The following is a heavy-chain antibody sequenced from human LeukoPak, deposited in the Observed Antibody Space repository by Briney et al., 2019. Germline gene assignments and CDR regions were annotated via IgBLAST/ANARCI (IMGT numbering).Heavy chain of an antibody. J-gene: IGHJ6*02. V-gene: IGHV3-23*01. D-gene: IGHD4-17*01. Sequence: GGSLRLSCAASGFTFSSYAMRWVRQAPGKGLEWYSAISGSGGSTYYADSVNGRFTISRDNSKNTLYLQMNSLRAEDTAVYYCAKGETTVTEAAYFYYGMDGWGQGTTVTVSS. CDR2: ISGSGGST. CDR1: GFTFSSYA. CDR3: AKGETTVTEAAYFYYGMDG.